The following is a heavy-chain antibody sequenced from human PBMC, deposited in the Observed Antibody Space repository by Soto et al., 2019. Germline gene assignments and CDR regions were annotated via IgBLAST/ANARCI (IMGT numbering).Heavy chain of an antibody. Sequence: GESLKISCAASGFTFSSYSMNWVRQAPGKGLEWVSSISSSSSYIYYADSVKGRFTISRDDAKNSLYLQMNSLRVEDTAVYYCARDPNYYDSSGSDAFDIWGQGTMVTVSS. CDR1: GFTFSSYS. CDR2: ISSSSSYI. D-gene: IGHD3-22*01. V-gene: IGHV3-21*01. J-gene: IGHJ3*02. CDR3: ARDPNYYDSSGSDAFDI.